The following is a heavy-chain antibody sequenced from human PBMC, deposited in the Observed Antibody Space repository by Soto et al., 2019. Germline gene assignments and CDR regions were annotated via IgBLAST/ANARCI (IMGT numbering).Heavy chain of an antibody. Sequence: SVKVSCKASGGTFSSYAISWVRQAPGQGLEWMGGIIPIFGIANYAQKFQGRVTITADESTSTAYMELSSLRSEDTAVYYCASDSNYYYGMDVWGQGTTVTVSS. CDR1: GGTFSSYA. V-gene: IGHV1-69*13. J-gene: IGHJ6*01. CDR2: IIPIFGIA. CDR3: ASDSNYYYGMDV.